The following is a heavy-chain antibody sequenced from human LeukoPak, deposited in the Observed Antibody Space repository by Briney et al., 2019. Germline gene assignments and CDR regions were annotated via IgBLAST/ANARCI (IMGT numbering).Heavy chain of an antibody. CDR1: GGSFSGYY. D-gene: IGHD4-11*01. J-gene: IGHJ5*02. V-gene: IGHV4-34*01. CDR2: INHSGST. Sequence: ETLSLTCAVYGGSFSGYYWSWIRQPPGKGLEWIGEINHSGSTNYNPSLKSRVTISVDTSKNQFSLKLSSVTAADTAVYYCARWVSTVRYNWFDPWGQGTLVTVSS. CDR3: ARWVSTVRYNWFDP.